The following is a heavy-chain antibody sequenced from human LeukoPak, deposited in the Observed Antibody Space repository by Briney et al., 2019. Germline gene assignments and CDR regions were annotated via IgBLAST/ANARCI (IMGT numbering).Heavy chain of an antibody. Sequence: GGSLRLSCAASGFTFSSYGMHWVRQAPGKGLEWVSYISRGRPTIHYADSVKGRFTISRDNAKNSLYLQMNSLRDEDTAVYYCVRDPEALDYWGQGTLVTVSS. J-gene: IGHJ4*02. CDR3: VRDPEALDY. CDR2: ISRGRPTI. CDR1: GFTFSSYG. V-gene: IGHV3-48*02.